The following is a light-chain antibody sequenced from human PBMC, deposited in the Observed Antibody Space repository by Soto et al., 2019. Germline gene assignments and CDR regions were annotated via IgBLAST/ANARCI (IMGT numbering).Light chain of an antibody. CDR3: AAWDDSLNGAV. CDR1: SSNIGSNT. J-gene: IGLJ7*01. Sequence: QSVLTQPPSASGTPGQRVTLSCSGSSSNIGSNTVNWYQQLPGTAPKLLIYSNNQRPSGVPDRFSGSKSGTSASLAISGLQSADEADYYCAAWDDSLNGAVFGGGTQLTVL. CDR2: SNN. V-gene: IGLV1-44*01.